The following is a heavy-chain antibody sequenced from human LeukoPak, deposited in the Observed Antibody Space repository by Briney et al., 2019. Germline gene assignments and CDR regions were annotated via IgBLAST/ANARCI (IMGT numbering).Heavy chain of an antibody. Sequence: SVKVSCKASGGTFSSYAISWVRQAPGQGLEWMGGIIPIFGTANYAQKFQGRVTITTDESTSTACMELSSLRSEDTAVYYCAWGVVRGVIITFDYWGQGTLVTVSS. CDR2: IIPIFGTA. D-gene: IGHD3-10*01. CDR1: GGTFSSYA. V-gene: IGHV1-69*05. J-gene: IGHJ4*02. CDR3: AWGVVRGVIITFDY.